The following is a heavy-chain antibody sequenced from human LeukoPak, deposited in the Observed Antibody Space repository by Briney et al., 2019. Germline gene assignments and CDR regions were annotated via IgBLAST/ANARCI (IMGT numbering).Heavy chain of an antibody. CDR2: INHSGST. CDR3: ARQSIAARRLDWYFDL. Sequence: PSETLSLTCAVYGGSFSGYYWSWIRQPPGKGLEWIGEINHSGSTNYNPSLKSRVTISVDTSKNQFSLKLSSVTAADTAVYYCARQSIAARRLDWYFDLWGRGTLVTVSS. V-gene: IGHV4-34*01. CDR1: GGSFSGYY. D-gene: IGHD6-6*01. J-gene: IGHJ2*01.